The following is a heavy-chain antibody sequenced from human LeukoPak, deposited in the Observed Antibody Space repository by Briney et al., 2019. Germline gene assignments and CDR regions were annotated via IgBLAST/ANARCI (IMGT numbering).Heavy chain of an antibody. CDR3: ARAFAPFYVWGSYRPPDSFDY. J-gene: IGHJ4*02. D-gene: IGHD3-16*02. CDR1: RFTFSSYW. CDR2: INSDGSST. V-gene: IGHV3-74*01. Sequence: PGGSLRLSCAASRFTFSSYWMHWVRQAPGKGLVWVSRINSDGSSTSYADSVKGRFTISRDNAKNTLYLQMNSLRAEDTAVYYCARAFAPFYVWGSYRPPDSFDYWARAPWSPSPQ.